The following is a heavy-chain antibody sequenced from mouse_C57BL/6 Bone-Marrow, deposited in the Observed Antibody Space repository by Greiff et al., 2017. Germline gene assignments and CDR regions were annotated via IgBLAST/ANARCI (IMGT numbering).Heavy chain of an antibody. CDR1: GFSINSDCY. V-gene: IGHV3-3*01. Sequence: VQLQQPGPSLVRPSQTLSLTCTVTGFSINSDCYWIWIRQFPGNKLEYIGYTFYSGITYYNPSLESRTYITRDTSKNQFSLKLSSVTTEDTATYDCARDRREGDYYAMDYWGQGTSVTVSS. J-gene: IGHJ4*01. CDR2: TFYSGIT. CDR3: ARDRREGDYYAMDY.